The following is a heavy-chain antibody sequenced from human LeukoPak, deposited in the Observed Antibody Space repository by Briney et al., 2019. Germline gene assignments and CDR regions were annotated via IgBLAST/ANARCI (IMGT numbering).Heavy chain of an antibody. CDR3: AKMGSGSYYLYYYYYGMDV. D-gene: IGHD3-10*01. Sequence: GGSLRLSCAASGFTFSSYAMSWVRQAPGKGLEWVSAISGSGGSTYYADSVKGRFTISRDNSKNTLYLQMNSLRAEDTAVYYCAKMGSGSYYLYYYYYGMDVWGQGTTVTVSS. CDR2: ISGSGGST. CDR1: GFTFSSYA. J-gene: IGHJ6*02. V-gene: IGHV3-23*01.